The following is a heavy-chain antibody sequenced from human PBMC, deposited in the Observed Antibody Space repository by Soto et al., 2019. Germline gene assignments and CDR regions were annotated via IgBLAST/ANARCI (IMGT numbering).Heavy chain of an antibody. V-gene: IGHV4-30-2*01. CDR2: IYHTGNT. D-gene: IGHD2-2*01. CDR3: ARVERTLSTPFAYGMDV. CDR1: GGSINSGGYS. Sequence: QLQLQESGSGLVKPSQTLSLTCTVSGGSINSGGYSWIWIRQPPGKGLEWTGYIYHTGNTFYNPSLQSRVTKSVDQSKSQFSLSLGSVTAADTAMYYCARVERTLSTPFAYGMDVWGQGTTVTVSS. J-gene: IGHJ6*02.